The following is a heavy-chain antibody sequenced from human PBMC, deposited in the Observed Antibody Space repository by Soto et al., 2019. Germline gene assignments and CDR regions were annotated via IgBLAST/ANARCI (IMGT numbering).Heavy chain of an antibody. D-gene: IGHD6-13*01. V-gene: IGHV1-46*01. CDR2: INPSGGST. Sequence: ASVKVSCKASGYTFTSYYMHWVRQAPGQGLEWMGIINPSGGSTSYAQKFQGRVTMTRDTSTSTVYMELSSLRSEDTAVYYCARDVTAADSYNWSDPWGQGTLVTVSS. J-gene: IGHJ5*02. CDR1: GYTFTSYY. CDR3: ARDVTAADSYNWSDP.